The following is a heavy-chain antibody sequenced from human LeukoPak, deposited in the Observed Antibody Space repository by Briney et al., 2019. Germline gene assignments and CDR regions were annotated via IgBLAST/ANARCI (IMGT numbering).Heavy chain of an antibody. CDR1: GFTFTSYS. J-gene: IGHJ4*02. D-gene: IGHD1-26*01. V-gene: IGHV3-23*01. CDR2: ISGGGGST. CDR3: AKGGKWDVTPFDY. Sequence: GGSLRLSCAASGFTFTSYSMNWVRQAPGKGLEWVSTISGGGGSTYSADSVKGRFTISRDNSKNTLYLQVNSLRAEDTAVYYCAKGGKWDVTPFDYWGQGTLVTVSS.